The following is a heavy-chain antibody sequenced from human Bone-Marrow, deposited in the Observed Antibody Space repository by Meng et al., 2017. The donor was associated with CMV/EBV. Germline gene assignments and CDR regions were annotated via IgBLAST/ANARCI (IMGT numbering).Heavy chain of an antibody. Sequence: GESLKISCAASGFTFSSYSMNWVRQAPGKGLEWVSSISSSSSYIYYADSVKGRFTISRDNAKNSLYLQMNSLRAEDTAVYYCASGNPMEGNDYWGQGTLVTFSS. CDR1: GFTFSSYS. CDR3: ASGNPMEGNDY. V-gene: IGHV3-21*01. D-gene: IGHD2-8*01. J-gene: IGHJ4*02. CDR2: ISSSSSYI.